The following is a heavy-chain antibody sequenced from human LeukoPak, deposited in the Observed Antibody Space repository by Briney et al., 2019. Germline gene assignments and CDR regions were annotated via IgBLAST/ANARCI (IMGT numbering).Heavy chain of an antibody. V-gene: IGHV7-4-1*02. Sequence: ASVKVSCKASGYTFTTYTMNWVRQAPGQGLEWMGWINTNTGIPTYAQGFTGRFVFSLDTSVSTAYLRISSLKAEDTDVYYCAREGYLYGMDVWGQGTTVTVSS. CDR1: GYTFTTYT. J-gene: IGHJ6*02. CDR3: AREGYLYGMDV. CDR2: INTNTGIP. D-gene: IGHD5-12*01.